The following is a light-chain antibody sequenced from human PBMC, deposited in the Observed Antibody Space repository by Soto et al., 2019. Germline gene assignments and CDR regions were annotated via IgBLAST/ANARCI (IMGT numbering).Light chain of an antibody. CDR3: QQYGSSPRT. CDR2: GAS. J-gene: IGKJ1*01. CDR1: QSVSGSY. V-gene: IGKV3-20*01. Sequence: EIVLTQSPGALSLSPGETATLSCRASQSVSGSYLAWYQQKPGQAPRLLIYGASSRATGIPDRISGSGSGTDFTLTISRLEPEDFAVYYCQQYGSSPRTFGQGTKVEIK.